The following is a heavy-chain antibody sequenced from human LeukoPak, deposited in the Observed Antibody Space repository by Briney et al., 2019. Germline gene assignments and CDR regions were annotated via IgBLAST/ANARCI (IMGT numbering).Heavy chain of an antibody. D-gene: IGHD1-1*01. CDR3: ATDRAWSRTYYYYGMDV. CDR2: FDPEDGET. V-gene: IGHV1-24*01. CDR1: GYTLTELS. Sequence: WASVKVSCKVSGYTLTELSMHWVRQAPGKGLEWMGGFDPEDGETIYAQKFQGRVTMTEDTSTDTAYMELSSLGSEDTAVYYCATDRAWSRTYYYYGMDVWGQGTTVTVSS. J-gene: IGHJ6*02.